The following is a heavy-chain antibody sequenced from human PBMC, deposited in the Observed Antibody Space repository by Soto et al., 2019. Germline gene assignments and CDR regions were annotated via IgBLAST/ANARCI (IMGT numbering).Heavy chain of an antibody. CDR1: GGSISSGDYY. J-gene: IGHJ4*02. CDR2: IYYSGST. D-gene: IGHD5-18*01. CDR3: ARGDVDTAIVTGY. V-gene: IGHV4-30-4*01. Sequence: SETLSLTCTVSGGSISSGDYYWSWIRHPPGKGLEWIGYIYYSGSTYYNPSLKSRVTISVDTSKNQFSLKLSSVTAADTAVYYCARGDVDTAIVTGYWGQGTLVTVSS.